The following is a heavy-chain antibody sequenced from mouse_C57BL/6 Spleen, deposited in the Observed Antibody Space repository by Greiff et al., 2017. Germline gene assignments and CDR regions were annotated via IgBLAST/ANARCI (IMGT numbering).Heavy chain of an antibody. Sequence: EVKLMESGGGLVKPGGSLKLSCAASGFTFSSYTMSWVRQTPEKRLEWVATISGGGGNTYYPDSVKDRFTISRDNAKNTLYLQMSSLRSEDTALYYCARHLYYDYEGFAYWGQGTLVTVSA. J-gene: IGHJ3*01. D-gene: IGHD2-4*01. V-gene: IGHV5-9*01. CDR2: ISGGGGNT. CDR3: ARHLYYDYEGFAY. CDR1: GFTFSSYT.